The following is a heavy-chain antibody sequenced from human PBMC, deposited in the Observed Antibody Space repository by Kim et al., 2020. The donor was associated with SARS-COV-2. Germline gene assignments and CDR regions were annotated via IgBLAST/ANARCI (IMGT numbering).Heavy chain of an antibody. D-gene: IGHD6-13*01. Sequence: GGSLRLSCAASGFTVSSNYMSWVRQAPGKGLEWVSVIYSGGSTYYADSVKGRFTISRDNSKNTLYLQMNSLRAEDTAVYYCARIVLREQQLVPLGWFDPWGQGTLVTVSS. CDR1: GFTVSSNY. CDR3: ARIVLREQQLVPLGWFDP. CDR2: IYSGGST. V-gene: IGHV3-53*01. J-gene: IGHJ5*02.